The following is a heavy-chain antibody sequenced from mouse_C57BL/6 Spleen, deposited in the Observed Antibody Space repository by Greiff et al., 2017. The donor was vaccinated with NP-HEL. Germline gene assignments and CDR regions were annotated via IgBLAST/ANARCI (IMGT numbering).Heavy chain of an antibody. CDR1: GYTFTSYW. CDR3: AREAAYYSNYLDD. D-gene: IGHD2-5*01. CDR2: IDPSDSET. V-gene: IGHV1-52*01. Sequence: QVQLQQPGAELVRPGSSVKLSCKASGYTFTSYWMHWVKQRPIQGLEWIGNIDPSDSETHYNQKFKDKATLTVDKSSSTAYMQLSSRTSEDSAVYYCAREAAYYSNYLDDWGQGTTLTVSS. J-gene: IGHJ2*01.